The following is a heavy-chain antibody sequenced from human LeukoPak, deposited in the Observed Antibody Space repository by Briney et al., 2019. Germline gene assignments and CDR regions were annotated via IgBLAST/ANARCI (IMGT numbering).Heavy chain of an antibody. D-gene: IGHD4-17*01. CDR2: ISYRGST. CDR1: GDSFSSHY. CDR3: ARDLVTVTKGFDI. Sequence: PSETLSLTCTVSGDSFSSHYWTWIRQPPGKGLEWIRYISYRGSTNYNPSLKSRVTISIDTSKNQFSLKLSSVTAADTAVYYCARDLVTVTKGFDIWGHGTMVSVSS. V-gene: IGHV4-59*11. J-gene: IGHJ3*02.